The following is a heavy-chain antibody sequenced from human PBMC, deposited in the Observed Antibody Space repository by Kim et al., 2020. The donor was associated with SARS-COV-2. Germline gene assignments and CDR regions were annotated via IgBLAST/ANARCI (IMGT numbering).Heavy chain of an antibody. V-gene: IGHV3-30-3*02. J-gene: IGHJ3*02. CDR3: AKNAFDI. CDR1: GFTFSSYA. Sequence: GGSLRLSCAASGFTFSSYAMHWVRQAPGKGLEWVAVISYDGSNKYYADSVKGRFTISRDNSKNTLYLQMNSLRAEDTAVYYCAKNAFDIWGQGTMVTVSS. CDR2: ISYDGSNK.